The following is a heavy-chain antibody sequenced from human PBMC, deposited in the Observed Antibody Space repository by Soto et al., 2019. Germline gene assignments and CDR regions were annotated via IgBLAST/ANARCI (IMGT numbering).Heavy chain of an antibody. CDR3: ATEDSGYDLPPPGYPDY. V-gene: IGHV1-3*01. J-gene: IGHJ4*02. CDR2: INAGNGNT. D-gene: IGHD5-12*01. CDR1: GYTFTSYA. Sequence: QVQLVQSGAEVKKPGASVKVSCKASGYTFTSYAMHWVRQAPGQRLEWMGWINAGNGNTKYSQKFQGRVTITRDTSASTAYMELSSVRSEDTAVYYCATEDSGYDLPPPGYPDYWGQGTLVTVSS.